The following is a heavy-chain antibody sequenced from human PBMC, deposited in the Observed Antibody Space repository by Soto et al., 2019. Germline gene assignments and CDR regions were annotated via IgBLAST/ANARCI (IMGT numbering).Heavy chain of an antibody. CDR3: ARDHGSGSSRLYYYYYYGMDV. D-gene: IGHD3-10*01. J-gene: IGHJ6*02. CDR1: GYTFTGYY. CDR2: INPNSGGT. Sequence: ASVKVSCKASGYTFTGYYIHWVRQAPGQGLEWMGWINPNSGGTNYAQKFQGWVTMTRDTSISTAYMELSRLRSDDTAVYYCARDHGSGSSRLYYYYYYGMDVWGQGTTVTVSS. V-gene: IGHV1-2*04.